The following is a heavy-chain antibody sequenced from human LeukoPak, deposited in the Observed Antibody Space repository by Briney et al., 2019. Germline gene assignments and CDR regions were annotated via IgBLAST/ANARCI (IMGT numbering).Heavy chain of an antibody. J-gene: IGHJ6*02. CDR1: GGSFSGYY. D-gene: IGHD4-17*01. CDR3: ARVLSPDYGDYNGYYYYYYGMDV. Sequence: SETLSLTCAVYGGSFSGYYWSWIRQPPGKGLEWIGYIYYSGSTNYNPSLKSRVTISVDTSKNQFSLKLSSVTAADTAVYYCARVLSPDYGDYNGYYYYYYGMDVWGQGTTVTVSS. V-gene: IGHV4-59*01. CDR2: IYYSGST.